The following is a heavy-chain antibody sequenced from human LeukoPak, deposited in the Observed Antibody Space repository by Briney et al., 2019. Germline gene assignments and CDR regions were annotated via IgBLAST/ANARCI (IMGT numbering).Heavy chain of an antibody. CDR1: CYSISSGYY. D-gene: IGHD1-26*01. V-gene: IGHV4-38-2*01. Sequence: PSETLSLTCAVSCYSISSGYYWGWIRQPPGKGLEWIGSIYPSGSTYYNPSLKSRVTISVDTSKNQFSLKLSSVTAADTAVYYCARFSGSYPFDYWGQGTLVTVSS. J-gene: IGHJ4*02. CDR3: ARFSGSYPFDY. CDR2: IYPSGST.